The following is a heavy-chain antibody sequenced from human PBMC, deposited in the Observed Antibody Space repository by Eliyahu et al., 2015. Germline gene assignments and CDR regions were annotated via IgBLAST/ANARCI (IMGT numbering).Heavy chain of an antibody. Sequence: QVQLVQSGAEVKKPGASVKVSCKASGYIFTNYDINWVRQATGQGLEWMGWMNPNSANTGYAQKFQGRVTMTTNTALSTAYMELSSLSSEDTAVYYCARVRTDSAFDIWGQGTTVTVST. J-gene: IGHJ3*02. D-gene: IGHD3-3*01. CDR2: MNPNSANT. V-gene: IGHV1-8*01. CDR1: GYIFTNYD. CDR3: ARVRTDSAFDI.